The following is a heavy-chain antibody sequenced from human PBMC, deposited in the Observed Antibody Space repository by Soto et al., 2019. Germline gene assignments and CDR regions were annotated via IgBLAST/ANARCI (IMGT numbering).Heavy chain of an antibody. CDR1: GFTFSSYA. V-gene: IGHV3-30-3*01. Sequence: QVQLVESGGGMVQPGRSLRLSCAASGFTFSSYAMHWVRQAPGKGLEWVAVISYDGSNKYYADSVKGRFTISRDNSKNTLYLQMNSLRPEDTAVYYCARGPSSLTRFDYWGQGTLVTVSS. CDR3: ARGPSSLTRFDY. CDR2: ISYDGSNK. J-gene: IGHJ4*02. D-gene: IGHD2-2*01.